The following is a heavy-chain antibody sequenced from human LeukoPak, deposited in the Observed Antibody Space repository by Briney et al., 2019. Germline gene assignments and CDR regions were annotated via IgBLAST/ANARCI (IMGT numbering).Heavy chain of an antibody. CDR2: ISSDSGAI. D-gene: IGHD1-1*01. CDR1: GFTFSTYM. CDR3: VRELAY. J-gene: IGHJ4*02. Sequence: GGSLRLSCAASGFTFSTYMMNWVRQAPGKGLEWPSYISSDSGAIYYADSVQGRFTISRDNAQKSLYLQMNSLRVEDTAVYYCVRELAYWGQGALVTVSS. V-gene: IGHV3-48*01.